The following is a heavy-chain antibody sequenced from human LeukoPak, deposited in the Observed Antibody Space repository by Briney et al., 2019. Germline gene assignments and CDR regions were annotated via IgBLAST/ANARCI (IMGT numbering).Heavy chain of an antibody. CDR3: TTFGHCSSTSCYSG. J-gene: IGHJ4*02. D-gene: IGHD2-2*01. CDR1: GFTFSNAW. V-gene: IGHV3-15*01. Sequence: GGSLRLSXAASGFTFSNAWMSWVRQAPGKGLEWVGRIKSKTDGGATDYAAPVKGRFTISRDDSKNTLHLQMNSLETEDTAVYYCTTFGHCSSTSCYSGWGQGTLVTVSS. CDR2: IKSKTDGGAT.